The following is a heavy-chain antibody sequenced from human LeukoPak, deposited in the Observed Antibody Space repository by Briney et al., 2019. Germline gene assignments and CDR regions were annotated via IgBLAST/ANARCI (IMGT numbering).Heavy chain of an antibody. Sequence: PSETLSLTCTGSGGSISSYYWSWIRQPPGKGLEWIGYIYYSGSTNYNPSLKSRVTISVDTSKNQFSLKLSSVTAADTAVYYCARRVWFGEDWGQGTLVTVSS. J-gene: IGHJ4*02. CDR2: IYYSGST. CDR1: GGSISSYY. V-gene: IGHV4-59*08. D-gene: IGHD3-10*01. CDR3: ARRVWFGED.